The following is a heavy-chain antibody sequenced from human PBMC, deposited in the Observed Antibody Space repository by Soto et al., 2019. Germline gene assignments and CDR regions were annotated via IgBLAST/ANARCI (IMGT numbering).Heavy chain of an antibody. Sequence: SETLSLTCTVSGCSISSGGYYWSWIRQPPGKGLEWIGYIYYSGSTKYNPSLKSRVTISVDTSKNQFSLKLNSVTAADTAVYYCARDLWGYCGADCYPLDVWGQGTTVTVSS. CDR1: GCSISSGGYY. CDR3: ARDLWGYCGADCYPLDV. D-gene: IGHD2-21*02. CDR2: IYYSGST. V-gene: IGHV4-61*08. J-gene: IGHJ6*02.